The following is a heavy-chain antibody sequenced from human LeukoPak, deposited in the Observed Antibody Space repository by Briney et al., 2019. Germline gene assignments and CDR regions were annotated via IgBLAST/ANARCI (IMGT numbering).Heavy chain of an antibody. Sequence: PGGSLRLSCAASGFTFSSCAMSWVRQAPGKGLEWVSGISGSGGNTYYADSVKGRFTISRDNSKNTLYLQMNSLRAEDTAVYYCARDDGYCSGGSCDGNLDYWGQGTLVTVSS. D-gene: IGHD2-15*01. CDR2: ISGSGGNT. CDR1: GFTFSSCA. CDR3: ARDDGYCSGGSCDGNLDY. V-gene: IGHV3-23*01. J-gene: IGHJ4*02.